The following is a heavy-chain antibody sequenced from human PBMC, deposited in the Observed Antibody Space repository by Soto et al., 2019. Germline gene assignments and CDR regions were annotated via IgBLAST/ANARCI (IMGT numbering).Heavy chain of an antibody. V-gene: IGHV3-7*01. D-gene: IGHD3-16*01. J-gene: IGHJ4*02. CDR1: AFSLRSFW. CDR2: IDPEGSGK. Sequence: EAQLVQSGGGLVQPGGSLRLSCEASAFSLRSFWMNWVRQSPRKGLEWVSTIDPEGSGKVYVDAVKGRVTVSRDNTQNSVYLQMDSLRAEDTAVYYCAGWGPNVCYWGQGSLVTVSS. CDR3: AGWGPNVCY.